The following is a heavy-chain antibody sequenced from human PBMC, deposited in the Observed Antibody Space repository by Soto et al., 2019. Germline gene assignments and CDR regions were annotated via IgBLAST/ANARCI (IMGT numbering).Heavy chain of an antibody. CDR2: ISYDGSNK. J-gene: IGHJ4*02. Sequence: GGSLRLSCAASGFTFSSYAMHWVRQAPGKGLEWVAVISYDGSNKYYADSVKGRFTISRDNSKNTLYLQMNSLRAEDTAGYYCAKDQGSGGWYPPLDYGGQGTLATVPS. D-gene: IGHD6-19*01. CDR3: AKDQGSGGWYPPLDY. CDR1: GFTFSSYA. V-gene: IGHV3-30*18.